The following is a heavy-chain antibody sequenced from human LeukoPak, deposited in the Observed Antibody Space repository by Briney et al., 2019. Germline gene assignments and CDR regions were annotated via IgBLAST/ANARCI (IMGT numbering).Heavy chain of an antibody. J-gene: IGHJ3*02. Sequence: GSLRLSCVASGFTFSNYWMHWVRQAPGKGLVWVSRINSDGSSTTSADSVKGRFTVSRDNAENTLFLQMNSLRADDTAVYFCARGNAQAFDIWGQGTMVTVSS. CDR2: INSDGSST. CDR3: ARGNAQAFDI. CDR1: GFTFSNYW. D-gene: IGHD1-1*01. V-gene: IGHV3-74*01.